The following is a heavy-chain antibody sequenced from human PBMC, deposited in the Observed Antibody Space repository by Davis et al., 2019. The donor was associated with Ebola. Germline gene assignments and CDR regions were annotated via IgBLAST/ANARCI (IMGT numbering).Heavy chain of an antibody. Sequence: GESLKISCAASGFTFSSYWMHWVRQAPGKGLEWVAVISYDGSNKYYADSVKGRFTISRDNSKNTLYLQMNSLRAEDTAVYYCARHPLFDADWFDPWGQGTLVTVSS. V-gene: IGHV3-30*03. CDR1: GFTFSSYW. CDR2: ISYDGSNK. CDR3: ARHPLFDADWFDP. D-gene: IGHD2-21*01. J-gene: IGHJ5*02.